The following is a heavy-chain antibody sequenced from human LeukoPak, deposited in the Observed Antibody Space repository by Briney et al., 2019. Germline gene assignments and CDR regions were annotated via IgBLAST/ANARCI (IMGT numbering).Heavy chain of an antibody. D-gene: IGHD4-17*01. CDR2: IYSGGST. V-gene: IGHV3-53*01. J-gene: IGHJ3*02. CDR1: GFTVSSNY. Sequence: GGSLRLSCAASGFTVSSNYMSWVRQAPGKGLEWVSVIYSGGSTYYADSVKGRFTISRDNSKNTLYLQMNSLRAEDTAVYYCARDNDYGDYDAFDIWGQGTMVTVSS. CDR3: ARDNDYGDYDAFDI.